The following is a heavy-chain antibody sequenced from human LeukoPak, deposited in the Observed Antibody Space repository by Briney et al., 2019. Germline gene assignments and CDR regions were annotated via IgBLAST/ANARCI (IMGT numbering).Heavy chain of an antibody. CDR3: ARVPTGRNVVAAAARMGWNGAFDI. CDR1: GGSFSEYY. D-gene: IGHD2-2*01. J-gene: IGHJ3*02. CDR2: ISQSRSI. V-gene: IGHV4-34*01. Sequence: SETLSLTCAVYGGSFSEYYWSWIRQSPGKGLEWIAEISQSRSINYNPSLKCRVTISVDASKKQFSLKMSSVTAADTAMYYCARVPTGRNVVAAAARMGWNGAFDIWGQGTMVTVSS.